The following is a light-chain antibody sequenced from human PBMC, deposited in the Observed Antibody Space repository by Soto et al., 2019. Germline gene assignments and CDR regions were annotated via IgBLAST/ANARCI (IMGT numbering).Light chain of an antibody. V-gene: IGLV1-51*01. Sequence: QSVLTQPPSVSAAPGQKVTISCSGSSSNIGGNPVSWYQQFPEAAPKLLIYDSDKRPSGIPDRFSGSKSGTSATLAITGLQTGDEADYYCGTWDTSLGARGLFGTGTKVTVL. J-gene: IGLJ1*01. CDR2: DSD. CDR1: SSNIGGNP. CDR3: GTWDTSLGARGL.